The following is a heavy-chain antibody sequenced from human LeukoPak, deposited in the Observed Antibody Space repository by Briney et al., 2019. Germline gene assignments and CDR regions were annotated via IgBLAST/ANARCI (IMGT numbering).Heavy chain of an antibody. CDR1: GFTFNNAW. Sequence: GGSLRLSCAASGFTFNNAWMSWVRQAPGKGLEWVGRIKSKTDGGITDYAAPVKGRFTISRDDSKNTLYLQMNSLKTEDTAVYYCTTDFPVILEYSSSWYDYFDYWGQGTLVTVSS. CDR2: IKSKTDGGIT. J-gene: IGHJ4*02. V-gene: IGHV3-15*01. D-gene: IGHD6-13*01. CDR3: TTDFPVILEYSSSWYDYFDY.